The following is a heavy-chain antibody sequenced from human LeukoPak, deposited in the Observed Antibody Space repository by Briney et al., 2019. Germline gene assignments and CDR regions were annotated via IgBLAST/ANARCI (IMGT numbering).Heavy chain of an antibody. CDR1: GFTFCSFA. Sequence: GSLRLSCAASGFTFCSFAMSWVRQAPRKGLEWASAISGSGGSTYYADSVKGRFTISRDNSKNTLYLQMNSLRAEDTAVYYCAKDGLWFGIDYWGQGTLVTVSS. CDR2: ISGSGGST. J-gene: IGHJ4*02. V-gene: IGHV3-23*01. D-gene: IGHD3-10*01. CDR3: AKDGLWFGIDY.